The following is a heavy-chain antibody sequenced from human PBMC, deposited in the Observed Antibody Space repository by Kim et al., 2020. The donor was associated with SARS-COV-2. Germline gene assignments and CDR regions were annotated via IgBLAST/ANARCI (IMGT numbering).Heavy chain of an antibody. CDR3: ARRGDEQLWLKGRNNWFDP. CDR1: GGSISSSSYY. D-gene: IGHD5-18*01. Sequence: SETLSLTCTVSGGSISSSSYYWGWIRQPPGKGLEWIGSIYYSGSTYYNPSLKSRVTISVDTSKNQFSLKLSSVTAADTAVYYCARRGDEQLWLKGRNNWFDPWGQGTLVTVSS. CDR2: IYYSGST. J-gene: IGHJ5*02. V-gene: IGHV4-39*01.